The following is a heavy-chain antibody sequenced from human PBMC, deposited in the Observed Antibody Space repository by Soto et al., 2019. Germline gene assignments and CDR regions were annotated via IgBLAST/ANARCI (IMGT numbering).Heavy chain of an antibody. D-gene: IGHD6-19*01. CDR1: GYSFTSYW. J-gene: IGHJ4*02. CDR2: IFPGDSDT. V-gene: IGHV5-51*01. CDR3: ARLCDTNGWYNY. Sequence: GESLKISCKGSGYSFTSYWIGWVRQMPGKGLERMGIIFPGDSDTRYSPSFQGQVTISADKSITTTYLQWSSLKASDTAIYYCARLCDTNGWYNYWARGPRVTASS.